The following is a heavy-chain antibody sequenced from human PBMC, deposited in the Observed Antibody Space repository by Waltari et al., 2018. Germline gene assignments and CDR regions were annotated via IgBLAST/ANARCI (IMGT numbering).Heavy chain of an antibody. Sequence: QVQLVQSGAEVKKPGASVKVSCKASGYTFSDFDINWVRQAAGQGLAWMGGRNPRKGETGYAQKYQGRVVITSETSISTAYLDLSSLRSEDTAVYYCARGRRRSSTCYGVCDWFDPWGQGTLVTVSS. CDR2: RNPRKGET. CDR3: ARGRRRSSTCYGVCDWFDP. J-gene: IGHJ5*02. D-gene: IGHD3-3*01. CDR1: GYTFSDFD. V-gene: IGHV1-8*01.